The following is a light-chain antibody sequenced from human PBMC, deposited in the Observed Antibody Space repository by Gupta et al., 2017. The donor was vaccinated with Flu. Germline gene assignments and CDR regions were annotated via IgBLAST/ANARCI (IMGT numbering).Light chain of an antibody. J-gene: IGKJ4*01. V-gene: IGKV1-33*01. CDR2: DAS. CDR1: QDISNY. Sequence: DTWMPQFPSSLSSSVGDRVTITCQASQDISNYLNWYQQKPGKAPKLLIYDASNLETGVPSRFSGSGSGTDFTFTISSLQPEDFATYYCQHYDNLPALTFGGGTRLEIK. CDR3: QHYDNLPALT.